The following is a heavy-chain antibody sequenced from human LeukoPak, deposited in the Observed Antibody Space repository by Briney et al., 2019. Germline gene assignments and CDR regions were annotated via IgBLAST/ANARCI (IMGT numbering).Heavy chain of an antibody. CDR1: GYTFTSYY. Sequence: GASVKVSCKASGYTFTSYYMHWVRQAPGQGLEWMGIINPSGGSTSYAQKFQGRVTMTRDTSTGTVYMELSSLRSEDTAVYYCARGTGVNYYDSSARTRPFDYWGQGTLVTVSS. CDR3: ARGTGVNYYDSSARTRPFDY. J-gene: IGHJ4*02. D-gene: IGHD3-22*01. CDR2: INPSGGST. V-gene: IGHV1-46*01.